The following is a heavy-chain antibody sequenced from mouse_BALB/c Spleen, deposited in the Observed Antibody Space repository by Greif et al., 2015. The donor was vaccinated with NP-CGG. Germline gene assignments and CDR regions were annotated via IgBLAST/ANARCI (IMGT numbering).Heavy chain of an antibody. V-gene: IGHV1-84*02. J-gene: IGHJ4*01. Sequence: QLQESGPELVKPGASVKISCKASGYTFTDYYINWVKQKPGQGLEWIGWIYPGSGNTKYNEKFKGKATLTVDTSSSTAYMQLSSLTSEDTAVYFCARRTGTEAMDYWGQGTSVTVSS. D-gene: IGHD4-1*01. CDR1: GYTFTDYY. CDR3: ARRTGTEAMDY. CDR2: IYPGSGNT.